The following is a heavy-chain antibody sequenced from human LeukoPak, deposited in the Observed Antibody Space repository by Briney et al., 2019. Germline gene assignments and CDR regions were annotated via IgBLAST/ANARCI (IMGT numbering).Heavy chain of an antibody. Sequence: ASVKVSCKASGYTFTSYDINWVRQATGQGLEWMGWMNPNSGNTGYAQKFQGRVTMTRNTSISTAYMELSSLRSEDTAVYYCARVCPFYDSSGYYLDAFDIWGQGTMVTVSS. CDR2: MNPNSGNT. D-gene: IGHD3-22*01. CDR3: ARVCPFYDSSGYYLDAFDI. CDR1: GYTFTSYD. V-gene: IGHV1-8*01. J-gene: IGHJ3*02.